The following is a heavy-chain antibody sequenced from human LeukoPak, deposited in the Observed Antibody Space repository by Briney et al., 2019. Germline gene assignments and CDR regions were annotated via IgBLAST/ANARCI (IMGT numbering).Heavy chain of an antibody. J-gene: IGHJ4*02. CDR1: GNTFTNYG. Sequence: EASVNVSCKASGNTFTNYGISWVRQAPGRGPEWMGWISANNDDTYYSQNFQGRITITTDTVTSTAYMELRSLGSDDTAVFYCAKQDKWSYVINSWGQGTLVTVSS. CDR2: ISANNDDT. CDR3: AKQDKWSYVINS. D-gene: IGHD1-26*01. V-gene: IGHV1-18*01.